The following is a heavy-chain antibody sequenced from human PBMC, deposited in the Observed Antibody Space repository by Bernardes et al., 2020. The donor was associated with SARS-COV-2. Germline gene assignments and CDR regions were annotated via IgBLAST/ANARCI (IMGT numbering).Heavy chain of an antibody. CDR3: ARDIVVVVAANDYYYYGMDV. V-gene: IGHV1-8*01. Sequence: ASVKVSCKASGYTFTSYDINWVRQATGQGLEWMGWMNPNSGNTGYAQKFQGRVTMTRNTSISTAYMELSSLRSEDTAVYYCARDIVVVVAANDYYYYGMDVWGQGTTVTVSS. CDR2: MNPNSGNT. J-gene: IGHJ6*02. CDR1: GYTFTSYD. D-gene: IGHD2-15*01.